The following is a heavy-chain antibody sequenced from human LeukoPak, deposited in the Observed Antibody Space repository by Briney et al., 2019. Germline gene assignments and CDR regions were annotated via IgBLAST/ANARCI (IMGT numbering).Heavy chain of an antibody. J-gene: IGHJ4*02. CDR3: ARDRPYTGGWRGFDY. CDR1: GGTFSSYA. V-gene: IGHV1-69*01. Sequence: SVKVSCKTSGGTFSSYAISWVRQAPGQGLERMGGIIPIFGIANYAQKFQGRVTITADESTSTAYMELSSLRSEDTAVYYCARDRPYTGGWRGFDYWGQGTLVTVSS. D-gene: IGHD6-19*01. CDR2: IIPIFGIA.